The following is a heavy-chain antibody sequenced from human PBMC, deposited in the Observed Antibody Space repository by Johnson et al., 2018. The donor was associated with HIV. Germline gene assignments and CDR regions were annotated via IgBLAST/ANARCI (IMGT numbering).Heavy chain of an antibody. CDR2: ISYHVGNR. CDR3: ARDIRWVPFPFDI. Sequence: VQLVESGGGVVQPGRSLRLSCAASGFTFSSYAMHWVRQAPGKGLEWVAYISYHVGNRYYADSVKGRFTISRDNSKNTLYLQMNSLRAEDTAVYYCARDIRWVPFPFDIWGQGTMVTVSS. CDR1: GFTFSSYA. D-gene: IGHD3-3*02. V-gene: IGHV3-30*04. J-gene: IGHJ3*02.